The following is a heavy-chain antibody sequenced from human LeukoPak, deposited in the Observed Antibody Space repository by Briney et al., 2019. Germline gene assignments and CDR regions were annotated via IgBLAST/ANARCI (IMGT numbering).Heavy chain of an antibody. CDR3: ARAGGRSWFDP. CDR2: INPNSGGT. J-gene: IGHJ5*02. V-gene: IGHV1-2*02. CDR1: GYTFNGYY. Sequence: ASVKVSCKASGYTFNGYYKHWVRQAPGQGLEWMGWINPNSGGTNYAQKFQGRVTMTTDTSMSTAYMELSRLTSDDTAVYYCARAGGRSWFDPWGQGTLVTVSS.